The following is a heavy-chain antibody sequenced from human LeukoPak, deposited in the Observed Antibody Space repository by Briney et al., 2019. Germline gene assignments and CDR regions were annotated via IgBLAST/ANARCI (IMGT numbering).Heavy chain of an antibody. CDR3: ARHRSSGYYGHYFDY. V-gene: IGHV4-39*01. Sequence: PSETLSLTCTVSGGSISSSSYYWGWIRQPPGKGLEWIGSIYYSGSTYYNPSLKSRVTISVDTSKNQFSLKLSSVTAADTAVYYCARHRSSGYYGHYFDYWGQGTLVTVSS. D-gene: IGHD3-22*01. J-gene: IGHJ4*02. CDR1: GGSISSSSYY. CDR2: IYYSGST.